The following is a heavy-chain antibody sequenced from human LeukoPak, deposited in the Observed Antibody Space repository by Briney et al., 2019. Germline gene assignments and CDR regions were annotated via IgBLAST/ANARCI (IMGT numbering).Heavy chain of an antibody. J-gene: IGHJ4*02. D-gene: IGHD3-16*02. CDR3: ARLGYDYVWGSYHVDY. CDR1: GGSISSSNW. V-gene: IGHV4-4*02. Sequence: SGTLSLTCAVSGGSISSSNWWSWVRQPPGKGLEWIGEIYHSGSTNYNPSLKSRVTISVDTSKNQFSLKLSSVTAADTAVYYCARLGYDYVWGSYHVDYWGQGTLVTVSS. CDR2: IYHSGST.